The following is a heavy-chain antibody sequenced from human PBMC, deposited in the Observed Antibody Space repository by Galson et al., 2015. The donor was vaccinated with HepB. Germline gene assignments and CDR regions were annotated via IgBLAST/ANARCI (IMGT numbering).Heavy chain of an antibody. D-gene: IGHD3-16*01. Sequence: SVKVSCKASGYTFTSYYMHWVRQAPGQGLEWMGIINPSGGSTSYAQKFQGRVTMTRDTSTSTVYMELSSLRSEDTAVYYCARASGPQGFPYYFDCWGQGTLVTVSS. CDR3: ARASGPQGFPYYFDC. CDR2: INPSGGST. V-gene: IGHV1-46*01. CDR1: GYTFTSYY. J-gene: IGHJ4*02.